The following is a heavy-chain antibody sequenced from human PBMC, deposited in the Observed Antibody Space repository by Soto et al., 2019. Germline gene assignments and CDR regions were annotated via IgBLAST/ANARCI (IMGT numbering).Heavy chain of an antibody. CDR3: ARSGYDSSGYYVTPFYYYYGMDV. V-gene: IGHV4-59*01. Sequence: PSETLSLTCTVSGGSISSYYWSWIRQPPGKGLEWIVYIYYIWSTIYNPSLKCRVTISVDTSKNQFSLKLSSVTAADTAVYYCARSGYDSSGYYVTPFYYYYGMDVWGQGTTVTVSS. CDR1: GGSISSYY. D-gene: IGHD3-22*01. CDR2: IYYIWST. J-gene: IGHJ6*02.